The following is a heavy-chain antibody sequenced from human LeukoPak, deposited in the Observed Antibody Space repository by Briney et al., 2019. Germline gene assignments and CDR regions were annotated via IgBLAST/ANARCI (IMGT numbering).Heavy chain of an antibody. CDR3: AKDRDNRYCNPLLDI. CDR1: GFTFSSYA. J-gene: IGHJ3*02. Sequence: PGGSLRLSCAASGFTFSSYATSWVRQAPGKGLEWVSAISGSGGSTYYADSVKGRFTISRDNSKNTLYLQMNSLRAEDTAVYYCAKDRDNRYCNPLLDIWGQGTMVTVSS. CDR2: ISGSGGST. V-gene: IGHV3-23*01. D-gene: IGHD3-10*01.